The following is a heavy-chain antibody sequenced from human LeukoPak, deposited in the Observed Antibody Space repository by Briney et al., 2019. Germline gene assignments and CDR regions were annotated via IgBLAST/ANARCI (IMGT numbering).Heavy chain of an antibody. CDR1: GYTFTGHY. V-gene: IGHV1-2*02. CDR3: ARDLQTLFRYYYDSSGVDY. J-gene: IGHJ4*02. D-gene: IGHD3-22*01. CDR2: INPKSGDT. Sequence: ASVKVSCKTSGYTFTGHYIHWVRQAPGQGLEWMGWINPKSGDTSYAQKFQGRVTMTRDTSFSTAYMDLRRLRFDDTAVYFCARDLQTLFRYYYDSSGVDYWGQGTLVTVSS.